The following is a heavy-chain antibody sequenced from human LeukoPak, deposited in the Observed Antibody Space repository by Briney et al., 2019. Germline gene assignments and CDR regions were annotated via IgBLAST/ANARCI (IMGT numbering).Heavy chain of an antibody. V-gene: IGHV3-23*01. D-gene: IGHD4-17*01. CDR2: ISGSGDNT. Sequence: GGSLRLSCAASGFTFTSYAMSWVRQAPGKGLEGVSSISGSGDNTFYAHSVKGRFTVSRDNSKNTLYLQMNTLRAEDTAAYHCAKGRNEDGDAALNYWGQGTLVTVSS. CDR3: AKGRNEDGDAALNY. CDR1: GFTFTSYA. J-gene: IGHJ4*02.